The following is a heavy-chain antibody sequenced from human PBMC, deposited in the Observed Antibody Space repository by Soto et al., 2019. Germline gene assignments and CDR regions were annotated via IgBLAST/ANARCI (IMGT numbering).Heavy chain of an antibody. V-gene: IGHV5-51*01. D-gene: IGHD3-10*01. CDR3: ARQSTFYGSGSYYPYYYYYYMDV. Sequence: GESLKISCKGSGYSFTSYWIGWVRQMPGKGLEWMGIIYPGDSDTRYSPSFQGQVTISADKSISTAYLQWSSLKASDTAMYYCARQSTFYGSGSYYPYYYYYYMDVWGKGTTVTVSS. J-gene: IGHJ6*03. CDR2: IYPGDSDT. CDR1: GYSFTSYW.